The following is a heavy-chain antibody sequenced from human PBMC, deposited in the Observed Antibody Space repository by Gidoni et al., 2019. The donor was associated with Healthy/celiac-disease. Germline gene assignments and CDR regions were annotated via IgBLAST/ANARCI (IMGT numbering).Heavy chain of an antibody. CDR1: GLTFSSYA. V-gene: IGHV3-23*01. CDR2: ISGSGGST. D-gene: IGHD6-13*01. J-gene: IGHJ6*02. CDR3: AKDHRSSAGTLSGIYGMDV. Sequence: EVQLLESGGGLVQPGGSLRLSCAASGLTFSSYAMSWVRQAPGKGLEWVSAISGSGGSTYYADSVKGRFTISRDNSKNTLYLQMNSLRAEDTAVYYCAKDHRSSAGTLSGIYGMDVWGQGTTVTVSS.